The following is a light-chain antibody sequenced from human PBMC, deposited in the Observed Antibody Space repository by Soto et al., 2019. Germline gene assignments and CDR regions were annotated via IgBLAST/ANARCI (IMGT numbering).Light chain of an antibody. CDR3: QQYNDRPHT. Sequence: EIVMTQFPGTLSVSPGERATLSCRASQSIGTNLAWYQQNPGQAPRLLIYGAYTRATFIPARFSGSGSGTEFTLTITSLQSEDFAVYFCQQYNDRPHTFGQGTKVDIK. J-gene: IGKJ2*01. V-gene: IGKV3-15*01. CDR1: QSIGTN. CDR2: GAY.